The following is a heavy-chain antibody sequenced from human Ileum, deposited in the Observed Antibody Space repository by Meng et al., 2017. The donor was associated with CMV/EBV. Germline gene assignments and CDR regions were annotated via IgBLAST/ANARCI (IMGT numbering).Heavy chain of an antibody. CDR1: GFTVSGNY. V-gene: IGHV3-53*01. CDR3: ARLQQRTGARGMDV. D-gene: IGHD1/OR15-1a*01. Sequence: GESLKISCAASGFTVSGNYFNWVRQAPGKGLEWVSLIHSDGRSYHADSVKGRFIISRDNSKNTKYLQMNNLKNEDTAMYYCARLQQRTGARGMDVWGQGTTVTVSS. CDR2: IHSDGRS. J-gene: IGHJ6*02.